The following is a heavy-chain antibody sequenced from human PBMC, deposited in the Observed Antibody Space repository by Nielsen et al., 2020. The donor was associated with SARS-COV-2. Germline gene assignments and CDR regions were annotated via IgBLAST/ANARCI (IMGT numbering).Heavy chain of an antibody. V-gene: IGHV3-9*01. CDR1: GFTFDDYA. CDR3: ARELGDCSGGSCFL. Sequence: SLKISCAASGFTFDDYAMHWVRQAPGKGLEWVSGISWNSGSIGYADSVKGRFTISRDNAKNSLSLQMNSLRAEDTAVYYCARELGDCSGGSCFLWGQGILVTVSS. D-gene: IGHD2-15*01. CDR2: ISWNSGSI. J-gene: IGHJ4*02.